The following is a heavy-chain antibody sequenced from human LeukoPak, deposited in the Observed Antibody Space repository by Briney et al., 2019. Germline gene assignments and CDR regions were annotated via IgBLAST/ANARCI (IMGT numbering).Heavy chain of an antibody. V-gene: IGHV3-48*01. CDR2: ISSTGNPR. CDR3: AKDWSPASGRGGYFDY. CDR1: GLSFSDYS. J-gene: IGHJ4*02. Sequence: GGSLRLSCTASGLSFSDYSMNWVRQAPGKGLEWVSYISSTGNPRHYAEAVEGRFTISRDNSKNTLYLQMNSLRAEDTAVYYCAKDWSPASGRGGYFDYWGQGTLVTVSS. D-gene: IGHD6-13*01.